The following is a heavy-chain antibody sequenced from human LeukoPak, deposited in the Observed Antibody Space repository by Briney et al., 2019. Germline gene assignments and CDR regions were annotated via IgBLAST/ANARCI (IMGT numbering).Heavy chain of an antibody. V-gene: IGHV3-23*01. CDR3: AKRRAEYDFWSGENWFDP. J-gene: IGHJ5*02. Sequence: GGSLRLSCAASRFTFSTYAMSWVRQAPGKGLEWVSTISGSGGSTYYADSVKGRFTISRDNSKNTLYLQMNGLRAEDTAVYYCAKRRAEYDFWSGENWFDPWGQGTLVTVSS. CDR2: ISGSGGST. D-gene: IGHD3-3*01. CDR1: RFTFSTYA.